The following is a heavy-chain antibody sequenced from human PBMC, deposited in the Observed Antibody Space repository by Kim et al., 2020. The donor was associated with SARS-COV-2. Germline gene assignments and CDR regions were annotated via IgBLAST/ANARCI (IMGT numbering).Heavy chain of an antibody. CDR1: GFTVGSNY. Sequence: GGSLRLSCAASGFTVGSNYMTWVRQPPGKGLQWVSVLYPGVTTYYADSVKGRFTISRDNSKNTLYLQMNSLRVEDTAIYYCATVEPVAGRGGYYIDLWGQGTLVTVSS. V-gene: IGHV3-66*01. CDR2: LYPGVTT. J-gene: IGHJ4*02. D-gene: IGHD6-19*01. CDR3: ATVEPVAGRGGYYIDL.